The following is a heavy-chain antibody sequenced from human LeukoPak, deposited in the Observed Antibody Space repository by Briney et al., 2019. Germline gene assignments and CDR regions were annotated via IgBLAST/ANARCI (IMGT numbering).Heavy chain of an antibody. J-gene: IGHJ4*02. CDR2: INPNSGGT. D-gene: IGHD5-12*01. CDR3: ARDRVRYSGYDSFDY. CDR1: GYTFTGYY. Sequence: ASVKVSCKASGYTFTGYYMHWVRQAPGQGPEWMGWINPNSGGTNYAQKFQGRVTMTRDTSISTAYMELSRLRSDDTAVYYCARDRVRYSGYDSFDYWGQGTLVTVSS. V-gene: IGHV1-2*02.